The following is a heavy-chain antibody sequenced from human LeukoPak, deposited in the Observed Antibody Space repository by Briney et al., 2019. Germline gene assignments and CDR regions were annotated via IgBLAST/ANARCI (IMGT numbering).Heavy chain of an antibody. Sequence: GGSLRLSCAASGFTFSSYGMHWVRQAPGKGLEWVAVIWYDGSNKYYADSVKGRFTISRDNSKNTLYLQMNSLRAEDTAVYYCAKGTQFGSTHWFDPWGQGTLVTVSS. D-gene: IGHD3-16*01. V-gene: IGHV3-33*06. CDR1: GFTFSSYG. CDR2: IWYDGSNK. CDR3: AKGTQFGSTHWFDP. J-gene: IGHJ5*02.